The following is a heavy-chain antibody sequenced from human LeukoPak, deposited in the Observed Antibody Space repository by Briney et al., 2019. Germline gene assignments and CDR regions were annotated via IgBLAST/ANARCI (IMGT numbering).Heavy chain of an antibody. V-gene: IGHV4-38-2*02. D-gene: IGHD5-24*01. J-gene: IGHJ5*02. CDR1: GYLLGLDYY. CDR2: FHRGRI. CDR3: ARAPSSYESGNGYPNLGWLDP. Sequence: SETPSLTCKVSGYLLGLDYYWVWIRQAPGRGGQWSGGFHRGRIQYNLALTSRVAISLDSSKNHFSLRLWPVTAADTAFYFCARAPSSYESGNGYPNLGWLDPWGQGALVTVSS.